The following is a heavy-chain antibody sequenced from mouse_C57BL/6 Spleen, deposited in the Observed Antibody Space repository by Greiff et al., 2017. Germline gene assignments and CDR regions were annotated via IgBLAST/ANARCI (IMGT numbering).Heavy chain of an antibody. D-gene: IGHD1-1*01. V-gene: IGHV1-69*01. CDR1: GYTFTSYW. J-gene: IGHJ2*01. CDR3: ATHYYGSSYPPFDY. Sequence: QVQLQQPGAELVMPGASVKLSCKASGYTFTSYWMHWVKQRPGQGLEWIGEIDPSDSYTNYNQKFKGKSTLTVDKSSSTAYMQLSSLTSEDSAVYYCATHYYGSSYPPFDYWGQGTTLTVSS. CDR2: IDPSDSYT.